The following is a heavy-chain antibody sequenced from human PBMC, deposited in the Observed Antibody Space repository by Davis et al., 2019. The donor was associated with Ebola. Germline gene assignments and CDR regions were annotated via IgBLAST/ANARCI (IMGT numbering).Heavy chain of an antibody. Sequence: SETLSLTCTVSGGSISSYYWSWIRQPPGKGLEWIGYIYYSGSTNYNPSLKSRVTISVDTSKNQFSLKLSSVTAADTAVYYCAGSSWCKPGGYWGQGTLVTVSS. D-gene: IGHD6-13*01. J-gene: IGHJ4*02. CDR3: AGSSWCKPGGY. CDR1: GGSISSYY. V-gene: IGHV4-59*08. CDR2: IYYSGST.